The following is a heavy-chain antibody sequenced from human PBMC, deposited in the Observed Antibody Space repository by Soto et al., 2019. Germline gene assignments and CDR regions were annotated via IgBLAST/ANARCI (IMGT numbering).Heavy chain of an antibody. CDR1: GFTFSSYG. CDR2: ISYDGSNK. J-gene: IGHJ4*02. CDR3: AKDSEKDIVLVVAASPTDY. Sequence: QVQLVESGGGVVQPGRSLRLSCAASGFTFSSYGMHWVRQAPDKGLEWVAVISYDGSNKYYADSVKGRFTISRDNSKNXLXXKMNSLRAEDTAVYYCAKDSEKDIVLVVAASPTDYWGQGTLVTVSS. V-gene: IGHV3-30*18. D-gene: IGHD2-15*01.